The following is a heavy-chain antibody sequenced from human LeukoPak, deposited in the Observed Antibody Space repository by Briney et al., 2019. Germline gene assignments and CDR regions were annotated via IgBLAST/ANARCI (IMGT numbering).Heavy chain of an antibody. D-gene: IGHD3-22*01. CDR1: GFTVSSNY. CDR3: ARDVRDSSGYVAFDI. CDR2: IYSGGST. Sequence: PGGSLRLSCAASGFTVSSNYMSWVRQALGKGLEWVSVIYSGGSTYYADSVKGRFTISRDNAKNSLYLQMNSLRAEDTAVYYCARDVRDSSGYVAFDIWGQGTMVTVSS. V-gene: IGHV3-53*01. J-gene: IGHJ3*02.